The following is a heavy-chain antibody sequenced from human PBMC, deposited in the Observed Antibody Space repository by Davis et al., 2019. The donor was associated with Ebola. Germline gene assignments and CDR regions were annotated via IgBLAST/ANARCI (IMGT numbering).Heavy chain of an antibody. D-gene: IGHD5-18*01. Sequence: ASVKVSCKASGYTFTNYGITWVRQAPGQGLEWMGWINPHNGNTNYAQNVQGRVIMTSDTATTTAYMEVGSLRSDDTAVYYCARYVNTAMVSYYYGMDVWGKGTTVTVSS. CDR2: INPHNGNT. CDR3: ARYVNTAMVSYYYGMDV. J-gene: IGHJ6*04. CDR1: GYTFTNYG. V-gene: IGHV1-18*04.